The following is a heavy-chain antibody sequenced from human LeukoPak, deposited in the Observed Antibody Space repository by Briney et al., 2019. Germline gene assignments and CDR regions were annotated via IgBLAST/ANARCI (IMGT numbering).Heavy chain of an antibody. V-gene: IGHV3-48*01. CDR1: GFTFSSYS. Sequence: GGSLRLSCAASGFTFSSYSMNWVRQAPGKGLEWVSYISSRSRTIYYADSVKGRFTISRDNSKNTLYLQMNSLRAEDTAVYYCAKGIRGSYPYYFDYWGQGTLVTVSS. J-gene: IGHJ4*02. CDR2: ISSRSRTI. CDR3: AKGIRGSYPYYFDY. D-gene: IGHD1-26*01.